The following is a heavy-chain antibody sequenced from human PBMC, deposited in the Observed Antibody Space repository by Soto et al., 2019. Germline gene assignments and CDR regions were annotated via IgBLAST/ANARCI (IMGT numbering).Heavy chain of an antibody. CDR2: ISPNSGDT. D-gene: IGHD2-21*01. CDR3: AREMWTLNGPQNFFDY. Sequence: QVQLVQSAGEVKQPGASVRVSCKASGYTFTSFGITWVRQAPGQGLEWMGWISPNSGDTRYVQNLQGRVTMTTDKYTSTAYMELRSLTSDDTALYYCAREMWTLNGPQNFFDYWGQGALVTVSS. V-gene: IGHV1-18*01. J-gene: IGHJ4*02. CDR1: GYTFTSFG.